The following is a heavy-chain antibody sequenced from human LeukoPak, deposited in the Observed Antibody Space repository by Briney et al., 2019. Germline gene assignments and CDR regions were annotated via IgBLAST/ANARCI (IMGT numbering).Heavy chain of an antibody. CDR2: IYHSGTT. Sequence: SETLSLTCAVSGGSIDSYNWWSWVRQVPGKGLEWIGEIYHSGTTNYNPSLKSRVTISVDKSKNQFSLKLSSVTAADTAVYYCARLRRVGATPFDYWGQGTLVTVSS. CDR3: ARLRRVGATPFDY. D-gene: IGHD1-26*01. CDR1: GGSIDSYNW. J-gene: IGHJ4*02. V-gene: IGHV4-4*02.